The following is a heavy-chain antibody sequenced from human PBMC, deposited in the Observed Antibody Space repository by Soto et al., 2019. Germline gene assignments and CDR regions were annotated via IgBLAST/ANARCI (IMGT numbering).Heavy chain of an antibody. CDR1: GGSISSYY. CDR2: IYYSGST. Sequence: PSETLSLTCTVSGGSISSYYWSWIRQPPGKGLEWIGYIYYSGSTNYNPSLKSRVTISVDTSKNQFSLKLSSVTAADTAVYCCVNSRGREDAFDVWGQGTMVTVSS. J-gene: IGHJ3*01. CDR3: VNSRGREDAFDV. V-gene: IGHV4-59*08.